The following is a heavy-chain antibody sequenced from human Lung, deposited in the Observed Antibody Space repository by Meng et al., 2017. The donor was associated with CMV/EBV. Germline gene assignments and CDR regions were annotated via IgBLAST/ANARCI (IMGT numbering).Heavy chain of an antibody. CDR3: GGPDDKGSSPHDPFDI. CDR2: ISSTGYL. CDR1: GASISSNY. J-gene: IGHJ3*02. Sequence: SETXSLTCTVSGASISSNYWSWSRRPPGKGLEYIGSISSTGYLEYSPSLKGRVTISLDTSKNHFSLKLTSVTAADTAMYYCGGPDDKGSSPHDPFDIWGQGTMVTVSS. D-gene: IGHD1-1*01. V-gene: IGHV4-59*01.